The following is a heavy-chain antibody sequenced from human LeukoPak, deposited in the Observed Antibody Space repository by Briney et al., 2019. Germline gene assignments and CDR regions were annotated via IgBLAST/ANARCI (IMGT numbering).Heavy chain of an antibody. CDR2: INHSGGA. CDR1: GGSFSDYY. Sequence: SETLSLTCAVYGGSFSDYYWSWIRQPPGKGLEWIGEINHSGGANYNPSLKSRVTISVDTSKNQFSLKLSSVTAADTAVYYCARDWYYYDSSGYRWFDPWGQGTLVTVSS. D-gene: IGHD3-22*01. CDR3: ARDWYYYDSSGYRWFDP. V-gene: IGHV4-34*01. J-gene: IGHJ5*02.